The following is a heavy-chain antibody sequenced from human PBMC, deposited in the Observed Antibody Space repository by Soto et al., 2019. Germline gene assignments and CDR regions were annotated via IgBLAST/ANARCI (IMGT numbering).Heavy chain of an antibody. CDR2: ISAYNGNT. J-gene: IGHJ4*02. CDR3: ARDPPPPDY. CDR1: GYTFASYA. Sequence: QVQLVQSGAEVKKPGASVEVSCKASGYTFASYAISWMRQAPGQGLEWMGWISAYNGNTNYAQKLQGRVTMNTVTSTSTAYMDLTSLKTDDAAVYYCARDPPPPDYWGQGTLVTVSS. V-gene: IGHV1-18*01.